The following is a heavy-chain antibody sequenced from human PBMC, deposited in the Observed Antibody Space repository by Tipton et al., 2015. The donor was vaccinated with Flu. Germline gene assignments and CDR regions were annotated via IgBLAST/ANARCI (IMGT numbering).Heavy chain of an antibody. Sequence: LRLSCAVSGYSISSGYYWGWIRQPPGKGLEWIGSIYHSGSTYYNPSLKSRVTISVDTSKNQFSLKLSSVTAADTAVYYCARGRRITGNSNWFDPWGQGTLVTVSS. J-gene: IGHJ5*02. D-gene: IGHD1-20*01. CDR3: ARGRRITGNSNWFDP. V-gene: IGHV4-38-2*01. CDR2: IYHSGST. CDR1: GYSISSGYY.